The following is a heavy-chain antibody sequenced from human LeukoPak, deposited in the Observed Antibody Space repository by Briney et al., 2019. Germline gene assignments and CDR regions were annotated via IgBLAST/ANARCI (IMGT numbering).Heavy chain of an antibody. Sequence: SETLSLTCTVSGGSISDYYWSWIRQPPGKGLEWIGYIYYSGSTNYNPSLKSRVTISVDTSKNQFSLKLSSVTAADTAVYYCARLGVRGPDRLWFGELLPDDAFDIWGQGTMVTVSS. J-gene: IGHJ3*02. CDR1: GGSISDYY. V-gene: IGHV4-59*08. D-gene: IGHD3-10*01. CDR2: IYYSGST. CDR3: ARLGVRGPDRLWFGELLPDDAFDI.